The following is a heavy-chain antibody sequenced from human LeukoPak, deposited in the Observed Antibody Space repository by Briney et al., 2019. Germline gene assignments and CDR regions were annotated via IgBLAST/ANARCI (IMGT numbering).Heavy chain of an antibody. Sequence: GGSLRLSCAASGFTFSDYYMTWIRQAPGKGLEWLSYISSSSDYTDYADSVKGRFTISRDNAKNSPYLQMNGLRVEDTAVYYCARDQPDYYDSSGYYRWGQGTLVTVSS. CDR2: ISSSSDYT. V-gene: IGHV3-11*06. D-gene: IGHD3-22*01. J-gene: IGHJ4*02. CDR1: GFTFSDYY. CDR3: ARDQPDYYDSSGYYR.